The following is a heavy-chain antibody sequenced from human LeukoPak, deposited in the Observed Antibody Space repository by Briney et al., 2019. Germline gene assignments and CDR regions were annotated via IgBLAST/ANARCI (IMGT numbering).Heavy chain of an antibody. CDR1: GFIFEDYT. CDR2: VNWHGTT. D-gene: IGHD3-22*01. Sequence: GGSLRLSCAASGFIFEDYTMHWVRQVPGKTLEWASLVNWHGTTYYADSLKGRFTISRDNSKNSLYLQMDSLRTEDTALYYCAKDLTYESSGSVIDNWGLGTLVTVSS. J-gene: IGHJ4*02. V-gene: IGHV3-43*01. CDR3: AKDLTYESSGSVIDN.